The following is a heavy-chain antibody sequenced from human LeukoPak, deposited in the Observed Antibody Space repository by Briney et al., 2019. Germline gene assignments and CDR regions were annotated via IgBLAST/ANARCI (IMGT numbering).Heavy chain of an antibody. CDR3: ANADDVSGFDY. CDR1: AGSFSGYY. Sequence: SETLSLTCAVYAGSFSGYYLSGIRQPPGKGLEWIGEINHSGSTNYNPSLKSRVTILLDTSKNQFSLKLPWVTAADTGVYYCANADDVSGFDYWGQGTLVTVSS. CDR2: INHSGST. D-gene: IGHD1-26*01. J-gene: IGHJ4*02. V-gene: IGHV4-34*01.